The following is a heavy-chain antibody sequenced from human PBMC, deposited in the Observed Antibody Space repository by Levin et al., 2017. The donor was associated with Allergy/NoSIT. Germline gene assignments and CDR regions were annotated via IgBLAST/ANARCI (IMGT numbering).Heavy chain of an antibody. D-gene: IGHD6-6*01. V-gene: IGHV3-23*01. CDR2: ISGSGGST. Sequence: GESLKISCAASGFTFSSYAMSWVRQAPGKGLEWVSAISGSGGSTYYADSVKGRFTISRDNSKNTLYLQMNSLRAEDTAVYYCAKFSTAKSSSSWGYWGQGTLVTVSS. CDR3: AKFSTAKSSSSWGY. CDR1: GFTFSSYA. J-gene: IGHJ4*02.